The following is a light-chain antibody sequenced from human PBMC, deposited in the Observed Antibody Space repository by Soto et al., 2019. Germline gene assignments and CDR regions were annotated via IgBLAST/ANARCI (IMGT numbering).Light chain of an antibody. J-gene: IGLJ2*01. CDR3: SSYTSSNTQL. CDR1: SSDVGGYNY. Sequence: QSVLTQPASVSGSPGQSITISCTGTSSDVGGYNYVSWYQQHPGKVPKLMIYEVSHRPSGVSNRFSGSKSGNTASLTISGLQAEDEADYYCSSYTSSNTQLFGGGTKLTVL. CDR2: EVS. V-gene: IGLV2-14*01.